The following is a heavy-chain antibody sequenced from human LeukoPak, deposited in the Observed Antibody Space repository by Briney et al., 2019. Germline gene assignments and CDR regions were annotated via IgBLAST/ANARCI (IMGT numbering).Heavy chain of an antibody. V-gene: IGHV3-73*01. CDR3: TRGVSSSSVYYGMDV. CDR1: GFTFSGSA. J-gene: IGHJ6*02. CDR2: IRSKANSYAT. D-gene: IGHD6-6*01. Sequence: PGGSLRLSCAASGFTFSGSAMHWVRQVSGKGLEWVGRIRSKANSYATAYAASVKGRFTISRDDSKNTAYLQMNSLKTEDTAVYYCTRGVSSSSVYYGMDVWGQGTTVTVSS.